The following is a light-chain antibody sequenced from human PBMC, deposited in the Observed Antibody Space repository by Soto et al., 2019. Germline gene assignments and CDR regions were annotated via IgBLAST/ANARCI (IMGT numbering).Light chain of an antibody. CDR2: DVS. CDR1: SSDVGAYNY. V-gene: IGLV2-14*01. Sequence: QSALTQPASVSGSPGQSITISCTGTSSDVGAYNYVSWYQQHPGKAPKLMIYDVSSRPSGVSNRFSGSKSGNTASLTISGLQAEDEADYYCSSYTRSSTYVFGTGTKVTVI. CDR3: SSYTRSSTYV. J-gene: IGLJ1*01.